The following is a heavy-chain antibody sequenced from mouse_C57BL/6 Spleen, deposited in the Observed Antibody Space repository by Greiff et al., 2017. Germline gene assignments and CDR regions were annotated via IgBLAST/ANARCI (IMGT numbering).Heavy chain of an antibody. CDR2: IYPGSGST. D-gene: IGHD1-1*01. Sequence: QVQLQQPGAELVKPGASVKMSCKASGYTFTSYWITWVKQRPGQGLEWIGDIYPGSGSTNYNEKFKSKATLTVDTSSSTAYMQLSSLTSEDSAVYYCARGDGSSEYYAMDYWGQGTSVTVSS. CDR3: ARGDGSSEYYAMDY. J-gene: IGHJ4*01. CDR1: GYTFTSYW. V-gene: IGHV1-55*01.